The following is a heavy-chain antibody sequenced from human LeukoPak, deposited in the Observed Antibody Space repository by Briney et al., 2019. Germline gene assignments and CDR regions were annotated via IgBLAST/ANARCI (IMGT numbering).Heavy chain of an antibody. D-gene: IGHD3-9*01. CDR2: ISSISNYI. CDR1: GITFSRYA. V-gene: IGHV3-48*02. J-gene: IGHJ4*02. Sequence: GGSLRLSCAASGITFSRYAVNWVRQAPGKGLEWVSYISSISNYIQYADSVKGRFTISRDNAKNSLYLQMNSLRDEDTAVYYCASDQSIGTDLRYFFDYWGQGTLVTVSS. CDR3: ASDQSIGTDLRYFFDY.